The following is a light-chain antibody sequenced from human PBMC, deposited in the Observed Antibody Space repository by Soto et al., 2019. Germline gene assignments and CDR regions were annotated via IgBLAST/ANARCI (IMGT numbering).Light chain of an antibody. V-gene: IGLV1-44*01. CDR1: ASNIGSKT. J-gene: IGLJ1*01. CDR3: AAWDDTLDEYV. Sequence: QSVLTQPPSASGTPGQRVTISCCGSASNIGSKTVDWYQHLPGTAPKLLIHRTFQRPSGVPARFSGSKSDTSASLAISGLQSEDEADYYCAAWDDTLDEYVFGTGTKVTVL. CDR2: RTF.